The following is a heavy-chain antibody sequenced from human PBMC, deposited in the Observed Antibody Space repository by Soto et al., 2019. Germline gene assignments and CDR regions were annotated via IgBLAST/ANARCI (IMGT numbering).Heavy chain of an antibody. CDR3: ARDRYCSGGKCYSDAFDV. Sequence: QVQLVQSGAEERKPGASVKVSCKPSGYAFTSYAVHWVRQAPGQGLEWVGRINAGNGNIKYSEKFQGRVTITTDTSASTAYMEVSSLTSEDTAVYYCARDRYCSGGKCYSDAFDVWGQGTMVTVSS. V-gene: IGHV1-3*05. D-gene: IGHD2-15*01. CDR2: INAGNGNI. CDR1: GYAFTSYA. J-gene: IGHJ3*01.